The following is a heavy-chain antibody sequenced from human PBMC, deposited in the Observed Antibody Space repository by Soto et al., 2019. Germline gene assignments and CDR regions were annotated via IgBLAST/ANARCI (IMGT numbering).Heavy chain of an antibody. CDR1: GGSISSYY. V-gene: IGHV4-59*08. Sequence: SETLSLTCTVSGGSISSYYWSWIRQPPGKGLEWIGYIYYSGSTNYNPSLKSRVTISVDTSKNQFSLKLSSVTAADTAVYYCARAINDYKFLTFDIWGQGTMVTVSS. D-gene: IGHD4-4*01. CDR3: ARAINDYKFLTFDI. CDR2: IYYSGST. J-gene: IGHJ3*02.